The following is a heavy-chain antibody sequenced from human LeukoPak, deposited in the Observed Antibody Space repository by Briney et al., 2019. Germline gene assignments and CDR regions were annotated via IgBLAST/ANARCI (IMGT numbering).Heavy chain of an antibody. CDR3: AKFLGAKLAMDV. CDR2: INPNSGGA. Sequence: ASVKVSCKASGHTFTGYYMHWVRRAPGQGLEWMGWINPNSGGANYAQNFQGRVTMTRDTSISTAYMELSRLRSDDTAIYYCAKFLGAKLAMDVWGKGTTVTVSS. CDR1: GHTFTGYY. D-gene: IGHD3-16*01. V-gene: IGHV1-2*02. J-gene: IGHJ6*03.